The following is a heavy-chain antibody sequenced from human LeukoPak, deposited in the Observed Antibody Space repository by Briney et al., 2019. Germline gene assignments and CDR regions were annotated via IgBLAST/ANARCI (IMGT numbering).Heavy chain of an antibody. CDR3: ASAYSGSYYSFDY. CDR2: IYYSGST. V-gene: IGHV4-61*05. Sequence: SETLSLTCTVSGGSISSSSYYWGWIRQPPGKGLEWIGYIYYSGSTNYNPSLKSRVTISVDTSKNQFSLKLSSVTAADTAVYYCASAYSGSYYSFDYWVQGTLVTVSS. D-gene: IGHD1-26*01. CDR1: GGSISSSSYY. J-gene: IGHJ4*02.